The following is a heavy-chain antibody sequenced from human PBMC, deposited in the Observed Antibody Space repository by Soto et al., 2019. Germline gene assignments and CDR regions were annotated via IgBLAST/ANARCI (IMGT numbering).Heavy chain of an antibody. J-gene: IGHJ4*02. CDR1: GYTFTSCY. CDR3: ARVPSTSCYDY. CDR2: INPSGGST. Sequence: ASVTVCCKASGYTFTSCYMHWVRQAPGQGLEWMGIINPSGGSTSYAQKFQGRVTMTRDTSTSTVYMELSSLRSEDTAVYYCARVPSTSCYDYWGQGTLVTVSS. D-gene: IGHD2-2*01. V-gene: IGHV1-46*01.